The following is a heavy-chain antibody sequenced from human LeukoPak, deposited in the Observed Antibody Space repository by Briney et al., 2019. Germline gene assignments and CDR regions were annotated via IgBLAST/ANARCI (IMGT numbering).Heavy chain of an antibody. D-gene: IGHD5-18*01. CDR3: ARVNVDTAMGNAFDI. V-gene: IGHV4-59*12. CDR2: IYYSGST. Sequence: PSETLSLTCTVSGGSISSYYWSWIRQPPGKGLEWTGYIYYSGSTYYNPSLKSRVTISVDTSKNQFSLKLSSVTAADTAVYYCARVNVDTAMGNAFDIWGQGTMVTVSS. CDR1: GGSISSYY. J-gene: IGHJ3*02.